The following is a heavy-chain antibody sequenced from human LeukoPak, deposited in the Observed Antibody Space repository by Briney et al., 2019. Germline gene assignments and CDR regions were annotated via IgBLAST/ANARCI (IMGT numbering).Heavy chain of an antibody. CDR3: AREITVTRPFDY. D-gene: IGHD4-17*01. Sequence: SETLSLTCTVSGGSISSHFWSWIRQPPGKGLEWIAYIYYSGSTDYNPSLKSRVTISVDTSKNQFSLKLSSVTAADTAVYYCAREITVTRPFDYWGPGTLVTVSS. V-gene: IGHV4-59*11. CDR2: IYYSGST. CDR1: GGSISSHF. J-gene: IGHJ4*02.